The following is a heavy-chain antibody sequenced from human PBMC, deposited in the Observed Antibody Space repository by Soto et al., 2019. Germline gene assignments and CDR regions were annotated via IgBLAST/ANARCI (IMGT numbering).Heavy chain of an antibody. V-gene: IGHV4-59*01. D-gene: IGHD6-19*01. Sequence: PSETLSLTCTASGGSISSYYWSWIRQPPGKGLEWIGYIYYSGSTNYNPSLKSRVTISVDTSKNQFSLTLSSVTAADTAVEDCASLAVAGPGVWGQGTLVPVSS. CDR2: IYYSGST. CDR1: GGSISSYY. J-gene: IGHJ4*02. CDR3: ASLAVAGPGV.